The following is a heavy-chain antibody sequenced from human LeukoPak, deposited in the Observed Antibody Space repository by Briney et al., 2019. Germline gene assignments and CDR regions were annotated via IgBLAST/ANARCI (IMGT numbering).Heavy chain of an antibody. J-gene: IGHJ6*02. D-gene: IGHD4-11*01. Sequence: ASVKVSCKASGGTFSRYXXXWVRQAPGQGXXWXGXXSPNFGTVNYAQKFQGRVTITADESTSTAYMEVSSLRSEDTAVYYCAREGDYSTDDYYYGMDVWGQGTTVTVSS. V-gene: IGHV1-69*13. CDR1: GGTFSRYX. CDR2: XSPNFGTV. CDR3: AREGDYSTDDYYYGMDV.